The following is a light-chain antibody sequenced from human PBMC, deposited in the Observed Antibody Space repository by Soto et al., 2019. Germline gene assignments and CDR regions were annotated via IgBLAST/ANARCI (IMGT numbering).Light chain of an antibody. Sequence: EIVLTQSPATLSLSPGERATLSCRASQSVSNYLSWFQQKPGQAPRILLYDASNRATGIPARFSGSGSGTEFTLTINSLEPEDFAAYYCQLRGNWPPFTFGPGTRVDIK. CDR2: DAS. CDR3: QLRGNWPPFT. V-gene: IGKV3-11*01. J-gene: IGKJ3*01. CDR1: QSVSNY.